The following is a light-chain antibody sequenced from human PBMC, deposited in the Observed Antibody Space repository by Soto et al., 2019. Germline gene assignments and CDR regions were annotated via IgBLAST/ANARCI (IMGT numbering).Light chain of an antibody. J-gene: IGKJ3*01. CDR2: GAS. Sequence: EIVLTQSPDTLSLSPGERATLSCRASQSVSSSYLAWYQQKPGQAPRLLIYGASSRATDIPDRFSGSGSGTDFTLTISRLEPEDFAVYYCQQYGRSPGLLTFGPGSRVDIK. CDR1: QSVSSSY. CDR3: QQYGRSPGLLT. V-gene: IGKV3-20*01.